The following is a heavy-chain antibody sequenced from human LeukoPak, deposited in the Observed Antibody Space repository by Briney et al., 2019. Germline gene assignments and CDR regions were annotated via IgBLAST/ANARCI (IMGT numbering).Heavy chain of an antibody. J-gene: IGHJ4*02. V-gene: IGHV4-59*01. CDR3: ARATSGYYFDY. CDR2: VPYSGST. D-gene: IGHD3-22*01. Sequence: SETLSLTCTVSGGSIGTYYWNWIRQPPGKGLEWIGYVPYSGSTNYNPSLKSRVTMSVDTSNNQFSLKLSSVTAADTAVYFCARATSGYYFDYWDQGTLVTVSS. CDR1: GGSIGTYY.